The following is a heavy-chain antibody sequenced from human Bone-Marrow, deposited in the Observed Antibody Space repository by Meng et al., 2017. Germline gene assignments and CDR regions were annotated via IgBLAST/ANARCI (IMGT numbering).Heavy chain of an antibody. CDR2: ISYDGRNK. V-gene: IGHV3-30*04. J-gene: IGHJ4*02. CDR1: GFTFSSYA. D-gene: IGHD3-10*01. CDR3: ARVVLVWFGAWDY. Sequence: QVGRVGLVGGLVQPGRSLRPSCAASGFTFSSYAMHWVRQAPGKGLEWVAFISYDGRNKYSADSVKGRFTISRDNSKNTLYLQMNSLRAEDTAVYYCARVVLVWFGAWDYWGQGTLVTVSS.